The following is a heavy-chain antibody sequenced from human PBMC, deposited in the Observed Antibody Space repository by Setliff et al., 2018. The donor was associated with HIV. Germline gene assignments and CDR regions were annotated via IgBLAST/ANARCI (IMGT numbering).Heavy chain of an antibody. CDR1: GFIFSNYG. J-gene: IGHJ3*02. CDR3: ARGRGYNWGFDAFDI. CDR2: ITGGGDKI. V-gene: IGHV3-23*01. Sequence: GGSLRLSCAASGFIFSNYGMTWVRQSPGKGLQWLTAITGGGDKIDYINSVKGRFTISRDNSKNMLYLEMTSLRAEDTAVYYCARGRGYNWGFDAFDIWGQGTMVTVSS. D-gene: IGHD1-1*01.